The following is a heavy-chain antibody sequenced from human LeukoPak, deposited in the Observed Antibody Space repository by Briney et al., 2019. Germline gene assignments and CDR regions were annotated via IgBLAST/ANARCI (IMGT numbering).Heavy chain of an antibody. CDR1: GYPFTSFG. CDR3: ARDGVYDYSNPRGFDH. CDR2: ISGYNGKT. D-gene: IGHD4-11*01. Sequence: ASVKVSCKTSGYPFTSFGISWVRQAPGQGLEWMGWISGYNGKTYYAQNLQGRVTVTTDTSTSTVYMELGSLRSDDMAIYYCARDGVYDYSNPRGFDHWGQGTLVTVSS. V-gene: IGHV1-18*03. J-gene: IGHJ4*02.